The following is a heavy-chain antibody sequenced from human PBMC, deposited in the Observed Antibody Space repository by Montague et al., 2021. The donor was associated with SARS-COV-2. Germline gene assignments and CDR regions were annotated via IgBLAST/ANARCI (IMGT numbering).Heavy chain of an antibody. V-gene: IGHV4-61*02. CDR1: GGSISSGSYY. Sequence: TLSLTCTVSGGSISSGSYYWSWIRQPAGKGLEWIGRIYTSGSTNYNPSLKSRVTISVDTPKNQFSLKLSSVTAADTAVYYCAREGRTTDYDILTGYYYYYYMDVWGKGTTVTVSS. J-gene: IGHJ6*03. CDR2: IYTSGST. CDR3: AREGRTTDYDILTGYYYYYYMDV. D-gene: IGHD3-9*01.